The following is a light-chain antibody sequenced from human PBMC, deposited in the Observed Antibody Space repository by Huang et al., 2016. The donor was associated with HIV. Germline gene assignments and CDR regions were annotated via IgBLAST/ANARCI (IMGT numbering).Light chain of an antibody. J-gene: IGKJ2*01. Sequence: DIQMTQSPSSLSASVGDRVTITCQASQDISNYLSWYQHKPGRAPNPLIFDASSLETGVPSRFSGSWSGTYFTLTIASLQPEDVATYYCQHYDDPYTFGQGTKLEIK. V-gene: IGKV1-33*01. CDR3: QHYDDPYT. CDR2: DAS. CDR1: QDISNY.